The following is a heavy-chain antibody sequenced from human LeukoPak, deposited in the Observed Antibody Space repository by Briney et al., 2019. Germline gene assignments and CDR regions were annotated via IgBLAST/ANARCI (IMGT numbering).Heavy chain of an antibody. V-gene: IGHV3-9*01. Sequence: GGSLRLSCAASGFDFEDYAIHWVRQVPGKGLEWVSGISWNSGAKAYADSVRGRFTISRDNAKNSLYLQMNSLRDEDTALYYCAKARLMAAPFYYYGMDVWGPGTTVTVSS. CDR3: AKARLMAAPFYYYGMDV. CDR2: ISWNSGAK. J-gene: IGHJ6*02. CDR1: GFDFEDYA. D-gene: IGHD5-24*01.